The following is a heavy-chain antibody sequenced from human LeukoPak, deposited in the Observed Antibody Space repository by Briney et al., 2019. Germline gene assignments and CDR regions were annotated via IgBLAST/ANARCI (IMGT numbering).Heavy chain of an antibody. Sequence: GGSLRLSCAASGFTFSSYSMNWVRQAPGKGLEWVSSISSSSSYIYYADSVKGRFTISRDNAKNSLYLQMNSLRAEDTAVYYCARGTYYYDSSGYYYPSFDYWGQGTLVTVSS. CDR2: ISSSSSYI. CDR1: GFTFSSYS. J-gene: IGHJ4*02. V-gene: IGHV3-21*01. D-gene: IGHD3-22*01. CDR3: ARGTYYYDSSGYYYPSFDY.